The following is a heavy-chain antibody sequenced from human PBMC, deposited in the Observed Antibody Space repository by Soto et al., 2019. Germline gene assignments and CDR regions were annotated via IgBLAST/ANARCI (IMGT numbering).Heavy chain of an antibody. CDR1: GYNFNNYE. J-gene: IGHJ4*02. Sequence: QVQLLQSGAEVKKPGASVKISCKASGYNFNNYEINWVRQAPAQGLEWMGWMKGYSGNPLYAQNFQGRLTLTRDTSTNTAYLELTSLAYDDTAIYFCARRRGESYYGLDYWGQGTLVTVSS. D-gene: IGHD1-26*01. CDR2: MKGYSGNP. V-gene: IGHV1-8*01. CDR3: ARRRGESYYGLDY.